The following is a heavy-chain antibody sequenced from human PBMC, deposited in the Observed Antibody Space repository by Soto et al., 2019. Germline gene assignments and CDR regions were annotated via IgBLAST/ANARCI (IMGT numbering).Heavy chain of an antibody. CDR1: GFTCRSYS. Sequence: PGGSLRLSCAAAGFTCRSYSRNWVRQAPGKGLEWASSISSSSSYIYYADSVKGRFTISRDNAKNSLYLQMNSLRAEDTAVYYCARWATLSDYWGQGTLVTVSS. J-gene: IGHJ4*02. V-gene: IGHV3-21*01. D-gene: IGHD1-26*01. CDR3: ARWATLSDY. CDR2: ISSSSSYI.